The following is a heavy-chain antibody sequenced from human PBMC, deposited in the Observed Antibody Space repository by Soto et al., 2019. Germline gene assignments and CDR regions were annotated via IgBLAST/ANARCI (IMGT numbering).Heavy chain of an antibody. D-gene: IGHD2-2*01. J-gene: IGHJ6*02. CDR3: ARHDCISTSCYYYYYYGMDV. V-gene: IGHV1-69*12. CDR2: IIPIFGTA. CDR1: GGTFSSYA. Sequence: QVQLVQSGAEVKKPGSSVKVSCKASGGTFSSYAISWVRQAPGQGLEWMGGIIPIFGTANYAQKFQGRVTITADESTSTAYMELSSLISEDTAVYYCARHDCISTSCYYYYYYGMDVWGQGTTVTVSS.